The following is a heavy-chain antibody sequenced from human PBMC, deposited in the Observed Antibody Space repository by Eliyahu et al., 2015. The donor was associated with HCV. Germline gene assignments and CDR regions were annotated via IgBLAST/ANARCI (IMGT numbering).Heavy chain of an antibody. V-gene: IGHV3-7*05. Sequence: EVQLVESGGGLVQPGGSLRLSCAASGFTFSSYWMSWVRQSPGKGLEWVANIKQDGSDRYHVNSVKGRFTISRDNANNVLYLQMSSLRAEDTAVYYCARDGDYASWGGFYFDHWDQGTLVTVSS. CDR1: GFTFSSYW. CDR2: IKQDGSDR. CDR3: ARDGDYASWGGFYFDH. J-gene: IGHJ4*02. D-gene: IGHD4-17*01.